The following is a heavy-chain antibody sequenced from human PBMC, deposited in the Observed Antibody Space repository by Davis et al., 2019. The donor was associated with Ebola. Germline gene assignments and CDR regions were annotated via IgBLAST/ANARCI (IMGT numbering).Heavy chain of an antibody. CDR2: INHSGST. V-gene: IGHV4-34*01. CDR1: GGSFSGYY. Sequence: MPSETLSLTCAVYGGSFSGYYWSWIRQPPGKGLEWIGEINHSGSTNYNPSLKSRVTISVDTSKNQFSLKLSSVTAADTAVYYCARRGMGGYGDYYYYYGMDVWGKGTTVTVSS. J-gene: IGHJ6*04. D-gene: IGHD4-17*01. CDR3: ARRGMGGYGDYYYYYGMDV.